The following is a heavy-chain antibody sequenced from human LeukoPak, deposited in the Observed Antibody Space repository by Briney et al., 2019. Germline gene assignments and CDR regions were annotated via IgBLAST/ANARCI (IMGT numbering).Heavy chain of an antibody. Sequence: SETLSLTCTVSGGSISSSNYYWVWIRQPPGKGLGWIGSISYSGTTYYNPSLKSPVTISLDTSKNQFSLKLTSVIAADTAVFYCARGSDFGGRAFDIWGQGTMVTVSS. V-gene: IGHV4-39*07. CDR1: GGSISSSNYY. J-gene: IGHJ3*02. CDR3: ARGSDFGGRAFDI. CDR2: ISYSGTT. D-gene: IGHD4-23*01.